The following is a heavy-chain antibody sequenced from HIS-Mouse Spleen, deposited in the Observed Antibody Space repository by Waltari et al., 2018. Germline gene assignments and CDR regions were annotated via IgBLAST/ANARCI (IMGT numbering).Heavy chain of an antibody. D-gene: IGHD3-16*01. CDR1: GYTFTGYY. V-gene: IGHV1-2*02. Sequence: QVQLVQSGAEVKKPGASVKVSCKASGYTFTGYYMHWVRQAPGQGLEWMGGSNPNSGGTNNAQKFQGRVTMTRETSISTAYMELSRLRSDDTAVYYCARVSNQWRHAFGYWGQGTLVTVSS. CDR3: ARVSNQWRHAFGY. J-gene: IGHJ4*02. CDR2: SNPNSGGT.